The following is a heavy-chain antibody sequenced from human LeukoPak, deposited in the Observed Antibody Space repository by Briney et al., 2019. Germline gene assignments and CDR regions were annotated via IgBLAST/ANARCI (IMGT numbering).Heavy chain of an antibody. J-gene: IGHJ4*02. Sequence: GGSLRLSCAASGFTFNNYGIHWVRQAPGKGLEWVAVIWYGGTNIYYTDSVKGRFTISRDNSKNTLDLQMNSLRAEDTAVYYCAKDGGTSVGDYFHSWGQGTLVTVSS. CDR1: GFTFNNYG. CDR2: IWYGGTNI. CDR3: AKDGGTSVGDYFHS. D-gene: IGHD1-7*01. V-gene: IGHV3-33*03.